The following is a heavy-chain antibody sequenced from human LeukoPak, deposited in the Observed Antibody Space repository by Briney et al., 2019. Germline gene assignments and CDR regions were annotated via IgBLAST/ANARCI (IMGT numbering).Heavy chain of an antibody. CDR3: ARHATSSTSGPPYDY. CDR2: IYHSGSM. D-gene: IGHD5-24*01. J-gene: IGHJ4*02. Sequence: PSETLSLTCIVSGDSISNINYYWGWIRQPPGKGLEWIGSIYHSGSMYASLKSRVTISVDTSKNQFSLKMSSVTAADTAVYYCARHATSSTSGPPYDYWGQGTLVTVSS. CDR1: GDSISNINYY. V-gene: IGHV4-39*01.